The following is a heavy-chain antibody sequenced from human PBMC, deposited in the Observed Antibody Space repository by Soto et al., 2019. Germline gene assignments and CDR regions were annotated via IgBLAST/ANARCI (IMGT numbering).Heavy chain of an antibody. CDR2: ISGSGGST. D-gene: IGHD6-13*01. J-gene: IGHJ4*02. CDR1: GFTFSSYA. Sequence: EVQLLESGGGLVQPGGSLRLSCAASGFTFSSYAMSWVRQAPGKGLEWVLSISGSGGSTYYADSVKGRFTISRDNSKNTLYLQMNSLRAEDTAVYYCAKGYTSSTKSYFDYWGQGTLVIVSS. CDR3: AKGYTSSTKSYFDY. V-gene: IGHV3-23*01.